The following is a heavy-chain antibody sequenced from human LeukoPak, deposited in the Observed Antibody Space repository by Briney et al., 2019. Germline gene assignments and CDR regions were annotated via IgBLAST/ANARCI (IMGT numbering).Heavy chain of an antibody. CDR3: ANYCSGGSCLIRGYYYYYGMVV. Sequence: PGGSLRLSCAASGFTFSDYYMSWIRQAPGKGLEWASYISSSGSTIYYADSVKGRFTISRDNAKNSLYLQMNSLRAEDTAVYYCANYCSGGSCLIRGYYYYYGMVVWGQGTTVTVSS. CDR2: ISSSGSTI. CDR1: GFTFSDYY. V-gene: IGHV3-11*01. J-gene: IGHJ6*02. D-gene: IGHD2-15*01.